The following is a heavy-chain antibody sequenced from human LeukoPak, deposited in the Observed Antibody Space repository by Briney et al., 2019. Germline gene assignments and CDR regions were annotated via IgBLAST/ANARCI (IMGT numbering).Heavy chain of an antibody. CDR3: ASPEDCSGGSCYEIYN. CDR2: IKQDGSEK. V-gene: IGHV3-7*01. D-gene: IGHD2-15*01. CDR1: GFTFSTYS. J-gene: IGHJ4*02. Sequence: PGGSLRLSCAASGFTFSTYSMNWVRQAPGKGLEWVANIKQDGSEKYYVDSVKGRFTISRDNAKNSLYLQMNSLRAEDTAVYYCASPEDCSGGSCYEIYNWGQGTLVTVSS.